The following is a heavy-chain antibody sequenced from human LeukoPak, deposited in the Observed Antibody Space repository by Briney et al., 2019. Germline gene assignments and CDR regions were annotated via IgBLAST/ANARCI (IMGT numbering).Heavy chain of an antibody. V-gene: IGHV4-34*01. Sequence: KPSETLSLTCAVYGGSFSGYYWSWIRQPPGKGLEWIGEINHSGSTNYNPSLKSRATISVDTSKNQSSLKLSSVTAADTAVYYCAREPLAAAVNFDYWGQGTLVTVSS. CDR1: GGSFSGYY. CDR3: AREPLAAAVNFDY. J-gene: IGHJ4*02. CDR2: INHSGST. D-gene: IGHD6-13*01.